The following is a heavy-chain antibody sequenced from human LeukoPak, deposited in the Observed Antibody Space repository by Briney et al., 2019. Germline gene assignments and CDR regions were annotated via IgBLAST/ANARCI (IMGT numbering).Heavy chain of an antibody. CDR3: ARIRGDGSTFEY. Sequence: GGSLRLSCAASGFTSSSYWMSWVRQAPGKGLEWVAIIQQGGSAKYYVDSVKGRFTISRDDAKNSLYLQMDSLRAEDTAVYFCARIRGDGSTFEYWGRGTLVTVSS. CDR2: IQQGGSAK. CDR1: GFTSSSYW. J-gene: IGHJ4*02. V-gene: IGHV3-7*01. D-gene: IGHD5-24*01.